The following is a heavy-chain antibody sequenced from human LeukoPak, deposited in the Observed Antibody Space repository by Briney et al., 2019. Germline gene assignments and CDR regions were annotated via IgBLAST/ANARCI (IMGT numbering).Heavy chain of an antibody. CDR3: AKDRYYDFWSGSRTLNWFDP. Sequence: SETLSLTCAVYGGSFSGYYWSWIRQPPGKGLEWIGEINHSGSTNYNPSLKSRVTISVDTSKNQFSLKLSSVTAADTAVYYCAKDRYYDFWSGSRTLNWFDPWGQGTLVTVSS. CDR2: INHSGST. D-gene: IGHD3-3*01. CDR1: GGSFSGYY. V-gene: IGHV4-34*01. J-gene: IGHJ5*02.